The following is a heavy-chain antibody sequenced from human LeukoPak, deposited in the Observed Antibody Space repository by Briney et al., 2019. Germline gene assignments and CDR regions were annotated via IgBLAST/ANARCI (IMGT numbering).Heavy chain of an antibody. V-gene: IGHV3-23*01. CDR3: ARNLATVIGVEEGDY. CDR2: IGSNGRST. CDR1: GFTFISSA. D-gene: IGHD3-22*01. J-gene: IGHJ4*02. Sequence: GSLRLSCTVSGFTFISSAMNWVRQAPGKGPEWVSMIGSNGRSTYYADSVKGRFTVSRDNSKNTLYLQMNSLRAEDTAVYYCARNLATVIGVEEGDYWGQGTRVTVSS.